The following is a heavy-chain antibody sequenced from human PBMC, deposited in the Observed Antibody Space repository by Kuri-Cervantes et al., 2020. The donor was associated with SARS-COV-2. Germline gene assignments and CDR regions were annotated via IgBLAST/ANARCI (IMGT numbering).Heavy chain of an antibody. J-gene: IGHJ4*02. Sequence: GSLRLSCTVSGYSISSGYYWGWIRQPPGKGLEWIGSIYHSGSTYYNPSLKSRVTISVDPSKNQFSLKLSYVTAADTAVYYCAREAYDFGSGYYRRGGRLDYWGQGTLVTVSS. CDR3: AREAYDFGSGYYRRGGRLDY. D-gene: IGHD3-3*01. CDR2: IYHSGST. CDR1: GYSISSGYY. V-gene: IGHV4-38-2*02.